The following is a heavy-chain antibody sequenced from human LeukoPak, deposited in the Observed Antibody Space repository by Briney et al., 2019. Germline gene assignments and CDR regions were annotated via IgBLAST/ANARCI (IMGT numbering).Heavy chain of an antibody. J-gene: IGHJ5*02. CDR3: ARVMQQLIWYFDP. Sequence: LSGGSLRLSCAASGFIFSNYGMRWVRQAPGKGLEWVAVIWYGGSKEYYADSVKGRFTIYRDNSKNTLYLQMNSLRAEDTAVYYCARVMQQLIWYFDPWGQGTLVTVSS. V-gene: IGHV3-33*01. CDR1: GFIFSNYG. D-gene: IGHD2-8*01. CDR2: IWYGGSKE.